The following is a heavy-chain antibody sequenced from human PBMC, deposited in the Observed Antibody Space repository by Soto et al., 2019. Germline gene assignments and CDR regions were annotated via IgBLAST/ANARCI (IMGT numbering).Heavy chain of an antibody. D-gene: IGHD6-19*01. J-gene: IGHJ6*02. CDR1: GFTFSSYA. CDR3: ARSSGWYYYYYGMDV. CDR2: ISYDGSNK. Sequence: PVGSLRLSCAASGFTFSSYAMHWVRQAPGKGLEWVAVISYDGSNKYYADSVKGRFTISRDNSKNTLYLQMNSLRAEDTAVYYCARSSGWYYYYYGMDVWGQGTTVTAS. V-gene: IGHV3-30-3*01.